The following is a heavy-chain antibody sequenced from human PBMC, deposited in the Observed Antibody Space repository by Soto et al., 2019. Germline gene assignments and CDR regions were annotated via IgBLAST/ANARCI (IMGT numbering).Heavy chain of an antibody. D-gene: IGHD3-9*01. V-gene: IGHV4-61*01. CDR2: IYYSGST. CDR3: ARYFGWSPLDAFDI. Sequence: PSETLSLTCTVSGGPVTSGXHYWSWIRQPPGRGLEWIGYIYYSGSTNYNPSLKSRVTISVDTSKNQFSLKLSSVTAADTAVYYCARYFGWSPLDAFDIWGQGTMVTVSS. CDR1: GGPVTSGXHY. J-gene: IGHJ3*02.